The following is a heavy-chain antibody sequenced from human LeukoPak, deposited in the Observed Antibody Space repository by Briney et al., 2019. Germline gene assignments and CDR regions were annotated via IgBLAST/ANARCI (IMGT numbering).Heavy chain of an antibody. J-gene: IGHJ5*01. CDR3: ARDLRQCTTTSCPFDS. CDR2: INSRSGYT. Sequence: GGSLRLSCAASGFTFSDYYMSWIRQAPGKGLEWVSYINSRSGYTKYADSVRGRFTISRDNAKNSLYLQMNSLRAEDTAVYYCARDLRQCTTTSCPFDSWGQGTLVTVSS. D-gene: IGHD2-2*01. V-gene: IGHV3-11*05. CDR1: GFTFSDYY.